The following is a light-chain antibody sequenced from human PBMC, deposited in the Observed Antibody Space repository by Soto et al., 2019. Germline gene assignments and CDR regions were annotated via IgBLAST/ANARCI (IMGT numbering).Light chain of an antibody. V-gene: IGKV3-20*01. CDR1: QSITSRY. CDR2: GAS. J-gene: IGKJ1*01. CDR3: QLYSSSPRT. Sequence: EIVLTQSPGTLSLSPGDRAILSCRASQSITSRYFAWHQQKPGQAPRLLIYGASNRATSIADRVSGSVSEKDFTLTISRLEADYFAVYYCQLYSSSPRTFGQGTKVEIK.